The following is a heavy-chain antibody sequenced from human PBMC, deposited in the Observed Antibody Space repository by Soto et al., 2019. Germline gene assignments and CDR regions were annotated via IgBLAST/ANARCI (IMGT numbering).Heavy chain of an antibody. CDR2: IIPILGIA. CDR1: GGTFSSYT. Sequence: ASVKVSCKASGGTFSSYTISWVRQAPGQGLEWMGRIIPILGIANYAQKFQGRVTITADKSTSTAYMELSSLRSEDTAVYYCARDTGRGCSGGSCHPDYWGQGTLVTVS. D-gene: IGHD2-15*01. CDR3: ARDTGRGCSGGSCHPDY. J-gene: IGHJ4*02. V-gene: IGHV1-69*04.